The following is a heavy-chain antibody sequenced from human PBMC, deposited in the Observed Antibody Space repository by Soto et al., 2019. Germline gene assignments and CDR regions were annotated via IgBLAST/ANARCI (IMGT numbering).Heavy chain of an antibody. CDR1: GGSISSYY. D-gene: IGHD6-13*01. CDR2: IYTSGST. J-gene: IGHJ4*02. V-gene: IGHV4-4*07. CDR3: AREMGSSSWFEGWDY. Sequence: SETLSLTCTVSGGSISSYYWSWIRQPAGKGLEWIGRIYTSGSTNYNPSLKSRVTMSVDTSKNQFPLKLSSVTAADTAVYYCAREMGSSSWFEGWDYWGQGTLVTVSS.